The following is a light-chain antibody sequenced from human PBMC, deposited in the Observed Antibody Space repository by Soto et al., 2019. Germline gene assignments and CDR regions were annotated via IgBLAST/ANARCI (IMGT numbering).Light chain of an antibody. J-gene: IGKJ1*01. V-gene: IGKV1-5*03. CDR2: KAS. CDR1: QRIDSW. CDR3: QQYNSYWT. Sequence: DIQMTQSPSTLSASVGDRVTITCRASQRIDSWLAWYQQKPGKAPKVLIYKASSLETGVPSRFSGSGSGTEFTLTISSLQPDDFATYYCQQYNSYWTFGKGTKVEIK.